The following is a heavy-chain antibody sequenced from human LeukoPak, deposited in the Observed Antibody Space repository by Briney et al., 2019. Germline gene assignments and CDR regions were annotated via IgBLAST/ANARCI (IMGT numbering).Heavy chain of an antibody. Sequence: SETLSLTCTVSGGSSSRSRYYWGWIRQPPGKGLEWIGSIYYSGSTYYNPSLKSRVTISVDTSKNQFSLKLSSVTATDTAVYYCARHPYQLLWLSWFDPWGQGTLVTVSS. CDR3: ARHPYQLLWLSWFDP. J-gene: IGHJ5*02. V-gene: IGHV4-39*01. CDR1: GGSSSRSRYY. CDR2: IYYSGST. D-gene: IGHD2-2*01.